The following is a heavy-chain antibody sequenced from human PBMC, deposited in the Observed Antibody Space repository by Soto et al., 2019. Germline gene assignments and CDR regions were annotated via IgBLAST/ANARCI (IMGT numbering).Heavy chain of an antibody. CDR2: IWYDGSNK. CDR3: ARDSAYYYDSSGLGYFDL. CDR1: GFTFSSYG. J-gene: IGHJ2*01. D-gene: IGHD3-22*01. V-gene: IGHV3-33*01. Sequence: QVQLVESGGGVVQPGRSLRLSCAASGFTFSSYGMHWVRQAPGKGLEWVAVIWYDGSNKYYADSVKGRFTISRDNSKNTLYLQMNSLRAEDTAVYYCARDSAYYYDSSGLGYFDLWGRGTLVTVSS.